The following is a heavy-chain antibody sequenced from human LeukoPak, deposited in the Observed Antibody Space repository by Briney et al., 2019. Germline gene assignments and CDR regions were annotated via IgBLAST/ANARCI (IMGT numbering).Heavy chain of an antibody. D-gene: IGHD3-10*01. CDR3: ARDQKSILWFGELLSNYFDY. CDR2: ISYDGSNK. J-gene: IGHJ4*02. Sequence: GGSLRLSCAASGFTFSSYAMHWVRQAPGKGLEWVAVISYDGSNKYYADSVKGRFTISRDNSKNTLYLQMNSLRAEDTAVYYCARDQKSILWFGELLSNYFDYWGQGTLVTVSS. CDR1: GFTFSSYA. V-gene: IGHV3-30-3*01.